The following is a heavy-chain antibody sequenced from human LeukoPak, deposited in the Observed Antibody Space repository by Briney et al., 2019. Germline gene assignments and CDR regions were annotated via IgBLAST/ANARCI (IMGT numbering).Heavy chain of an antibody. D-gene: IGHD3-10*01. Sequence: QPGGSLRLSCAASGSTFSSYAMSWVRQAPGKGLEWVSTISGSGDSTYYADSVKGRFTISRDNSKNTLYLQMNSLRAEDTAVYFCAKGFYFGSGSYRYFDYWGQGTLVTVSS. CDR2: ISGSGDST. CDR3: AKGFYFGSGSYRYFDY. CDR1: GSTFSSYA. V-gene: IGHV3-23*01. J-gene: IGHJ4*02.